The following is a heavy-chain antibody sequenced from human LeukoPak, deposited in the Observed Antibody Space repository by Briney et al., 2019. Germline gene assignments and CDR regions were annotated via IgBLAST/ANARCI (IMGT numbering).Heavy chain of an antibody. Sequence: ETLSLTCTVSGGSISSYYWSWIRQPPGKGLEWIGYVYYSGSTNYNPSLKSRVTISVDTSKNQFSLKLSSVTAADTAVYYCARIGHEDYYFDYWGQGTLVTVSS. CDR3: ARIGHEDYYFDY. V-gene: IGHV4-59*01. CDR2: VYYSGST. CDR1: GGSISSYY. J-gene: IGHJ4*02.